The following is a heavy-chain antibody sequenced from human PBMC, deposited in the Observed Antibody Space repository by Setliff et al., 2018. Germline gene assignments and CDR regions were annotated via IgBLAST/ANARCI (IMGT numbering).Heavy chain of an antibody. J-gene: IGHJ4*02. CDR2: IQMTGNT. Sequence: SETLSLTCTVSGGSFGSGTYYWSWIRQPAGKVLEWIGLIQMTGNTNYNPSLQSRTTISIDTSKNQFSLKLSSVTAADTAIYYCRFWSGYYKNDYWAQGTLVTVSS. CDR1: GGSFGSGTYY. V-gene: IGHV4-61*02. D-gene: IGHD3-3*01. CDR3: RFWSGYYKNDY.